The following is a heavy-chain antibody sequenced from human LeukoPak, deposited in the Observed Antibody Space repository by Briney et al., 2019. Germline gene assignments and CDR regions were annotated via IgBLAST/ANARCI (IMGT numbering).Heavy chain of an antibody. CDR1: GGSINNYY. CDR3: ARDRITMVRGAPRYYGMDV. V-gene: IGHV4-59*01. J-gene: IGHJ6*02. D-gene: IGHD3-10*01. Sequence: SETLSLTCTVSGGSINNYYWSWIRQPPGKGLEWIGYIYYSGSTNYNPSLKSRVTISVDTSKNQFSLKLNSVTAADTAVYYCARDRITMVRGAPRYYGMDVWGQGTTVTVSS. CDR2: IYYSGST.